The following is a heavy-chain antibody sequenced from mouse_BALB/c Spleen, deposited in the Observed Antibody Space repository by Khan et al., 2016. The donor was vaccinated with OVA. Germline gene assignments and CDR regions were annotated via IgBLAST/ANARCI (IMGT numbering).Heavy chain of an antibody. CDR2: INSNGGST. J-gene: IGHJ2*01. V-gene: IGHV5-6-3*01. CDR1: GFTFNNYG. D-gene: IGHD2-3*01. Sequence: EVELVESGGGLVQPGGSLKLSCAASGFTFNNYGMSWVRQTPDKRLELVATINSNGGSTYYPDSVQGRFTISRDNGKNPLYLQMSSLKAEDTAMYYCSRDGYSETYFDYWGEGTTLTVSS. CDR3: SRDGYSETYFDY.